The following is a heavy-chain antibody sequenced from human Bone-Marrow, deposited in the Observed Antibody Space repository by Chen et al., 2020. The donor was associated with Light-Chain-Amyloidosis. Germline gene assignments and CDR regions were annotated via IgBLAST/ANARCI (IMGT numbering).Heavy chain of an antibody. D-gene: IGHD3-10*01. CDR3: TRKGGYFDF. V-gene: IGHV3-23*04. Sequence: EVQLVESGGGLVQPGGYLRVSCAMSGFNFSSFGMSWVRQAPGKGLEWFSTVSGSTVSTYYAGAVKGRFIISRDNSKSTLYLQMNSLRAGDTAVYFCTRKGGYFDFWGQGSLVTVSS. J-gene: IGHJ4*02. CDR2: VSGSTVST. CDR1: GFNFSSFG.